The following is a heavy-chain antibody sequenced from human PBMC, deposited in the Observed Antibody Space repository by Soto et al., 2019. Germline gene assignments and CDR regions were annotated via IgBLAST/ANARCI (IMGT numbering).Heavy chain of an antibody. V-gene: IGHV2-5*02. J-gene: IGHJ4*02. CDR1: GFSLSTRGVA. CDR3: AQRPRGYAYYFDF. CDR2: IYWDEDK. D-gene: IGHD5-12*01. Sequence: QITLKESGPTLVKPTQTLTLTFTFSGFSLSTRGVAVGWFRQPPGKALEWLALIYWDEDKCYSPSLKSRHTITDDTSKKQVILTMTNMDPVDTATYYCAQRPRGYAYYFDFWGQATLVTVSS.